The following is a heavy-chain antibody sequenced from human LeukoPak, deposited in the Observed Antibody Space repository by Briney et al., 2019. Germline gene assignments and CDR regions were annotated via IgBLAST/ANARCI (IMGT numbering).Heavy chain of an antibody. D-gene: IGHD1-1*01. CDR1: GFTFSSYS. V-gene: IGHV3-21*01. Sequence: NPGGSLRLSCAASGFTFSSYSMNWVRQAPGKGLEWVSSISSMSSYIYYAHSVKVRFTISRDNAKNSLYLQMNSLRAEDTAVYYCAREVAGTDYWGQGTLVTVSS. CDR2: ISSMSSYI. J-gene: IGHJ4*02. CDR3: AREVAGTDY.